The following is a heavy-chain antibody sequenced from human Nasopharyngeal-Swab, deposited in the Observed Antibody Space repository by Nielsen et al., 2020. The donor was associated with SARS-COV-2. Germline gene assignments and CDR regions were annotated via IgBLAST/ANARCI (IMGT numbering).Heavy chain of an antibody. V-gene: IGHV1-2*04. CDR1: GYTFTCYY. CDR3: ARGWYCSVGSCSPSPFDY. Sequence: ASVKVSCQASGYTFTCYYMHWVRPAPAQGLAWMGWINPNSGGTNYAQKFQGWVTMTRDTSISTAYMELSRLRSDDTAVYYCARGWYCSVGSCSPSPFDYWGQGTLVTVSS. J-gene: IGHJ4*02. CDR2: INPNSGGT. D-gene: IGHD2-15*01.